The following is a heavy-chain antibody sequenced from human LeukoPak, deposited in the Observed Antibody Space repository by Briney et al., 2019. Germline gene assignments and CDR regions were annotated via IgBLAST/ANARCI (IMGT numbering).Heavy chain of an antibody. Sequence: SETLSLACTVSGYSISSAYYWGWIRQPPGKGLEWIGTIYHSGSTYYNPSLKSRVTISVDTSKNQFFLKLSSVIAADTAVYYCVSSSGWYIDNWFDPWGQGTLVTVSS. CDR1: GYSISSAYY. CDR3: VSSSGWYIDNWFDP. CDR2: IYHSGST. D-gene: IGHD6-19*01. V-gene: IGHV4-38-2*02. J-gene: IGHJ5*02.